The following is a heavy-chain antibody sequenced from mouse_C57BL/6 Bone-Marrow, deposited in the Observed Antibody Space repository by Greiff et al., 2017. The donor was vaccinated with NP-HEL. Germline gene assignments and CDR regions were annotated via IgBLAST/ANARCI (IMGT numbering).Heavy chain of an antibody. Sequence: QVQLQQSGAELVKPGASVKISCKASGYAFSSYWMNWVKQRPGKGLEWIGQIYPGDGDTNYNGKFKGKATLTADKSSSTAYMQLSSLTSEDSAVYFCARGDYTLYFDYWGQGTTLTVSS. J-gene: IGHJ2*01. CDR3: ARGDYTLYFDY. V-gene: IGHV1-80*01. CDR1: GYAFSSYW. D-gene: IGHD2-4*01. CDR2: IYPGDGDT.